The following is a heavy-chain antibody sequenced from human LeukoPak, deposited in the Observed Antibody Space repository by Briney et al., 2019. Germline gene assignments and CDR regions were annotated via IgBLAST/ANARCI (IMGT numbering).Heavy chain of an antibody. D-gene: IGHD2-15*01. V-gene: IGHV4-39*01. CDR3: ARHLRYCSGGSCPSNWFDP. CDR1: GGSFSGYY. Sequence: PSETLSLTCAVYGGSFSGYYWGWIRQPPGKGLEWIGSIYYSGSTYYNPSLKSRVTISVDTSKNQFSLKLSSVTAADTAVYYCARHLRYCSGGSCPSNWFDPWGQGTLVTVSS. CDR2: IYYSGST. J-gene: IGHJ5*02.